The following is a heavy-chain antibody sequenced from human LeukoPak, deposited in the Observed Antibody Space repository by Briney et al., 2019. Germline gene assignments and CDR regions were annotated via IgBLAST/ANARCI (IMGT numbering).Heavy chain of an antibody. CDR3: ARDKTTHSGATTYAFDI. Sequence: GRSLRLSCAVSGFTFSSYGMHWVRQAPGKGLEWVSSITSSSNYIYYADSVKGRFTISRDNAKNSLYLQVNSLRAEDTAVYYCARDKTTHSGATTYAFDIWGQGTMVTVSS. J-gene: IGHJ3*02. CDR2: ITSSSNYI. D-gene: IGHD1-26*01. V-gene: IGHV3-21*01. CDR1: GFTFSSYG.